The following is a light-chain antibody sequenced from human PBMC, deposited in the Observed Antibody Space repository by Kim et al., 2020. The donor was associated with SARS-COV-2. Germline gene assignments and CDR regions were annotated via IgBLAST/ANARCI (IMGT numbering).Light chain of an antibody. J-gene: IGLJ2*01. CDR1: SSDVGGYNF. V-gene: IGLV2-11*01. CDR2: DVN. CDR3: CSYAGSYTLV. Sequence: GQSVTISFTGTSSDVGGYNFVSWYQQHPGKAPKLMIYDVNKRPSGVPDRFSGSKSGNTASLTISGLQAEDEADYYCCSYAGSYTLVFGGGTQLTVL.